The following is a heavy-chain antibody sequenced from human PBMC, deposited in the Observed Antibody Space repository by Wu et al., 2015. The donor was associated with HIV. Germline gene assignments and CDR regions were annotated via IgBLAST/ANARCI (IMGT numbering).Heavy chain of an antibody. D-gene: IGHD3-16*01. CDR1: GYSFTDYG. V-gene: IGHV1-18*01. Sequence: QLVQSGAEVKKPGASVKVACKTSGYSFTDYGIHWVRQAPGQGLEWMGWISAHNGKTKYEQKFQGRLTMTTETSTDTAYMELRRLTSGDTAVYFCARGHYYDTSSSPMYWGQGTQVTVSS. J-gene: IGHJ4*02. CDR3: ARGHYYDTSSSPMY. CDR2: ISAHNGKT.